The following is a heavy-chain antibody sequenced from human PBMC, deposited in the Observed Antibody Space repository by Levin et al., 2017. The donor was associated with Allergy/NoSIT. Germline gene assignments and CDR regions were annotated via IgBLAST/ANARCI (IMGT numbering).Heavy chain of an antibody. Sequence: PSETLSLTCTVSGGSVSSGSYYWSWIRQPPGKGLEWIGYIYYSGSTNYNPSLKSRVTISVDTSKNQFSLKLSSVTAADTAVYYCARGTHYSNYDGGAFDSWGQGTMVTVSS. CDR2: IYYSGST. CDR3: ARGTHYSNYDGGAFDS. CDR1: GGSVSSGSYY. J-gene: IGHJ3*02. V-gene: IGHV4-61*01. D-gene: IGHD4-11*01.